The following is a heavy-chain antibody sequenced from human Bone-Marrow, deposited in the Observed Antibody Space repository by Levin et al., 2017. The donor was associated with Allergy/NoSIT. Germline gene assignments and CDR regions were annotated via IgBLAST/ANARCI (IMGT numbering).Heavy chain of an antibody. CDR2: INPGGGST. V-gene: IGHV1-46*01. D-gene: IGHD1-1*01. J-gene: IGHJ6*02. CDR3: ARATIPFPAPHAVTYYDGMDF. Sequence: ASVKVSCEASGYSFTTHYIHWVRQAPGQGLEWMGIINPGGGSTNYAQKFQDRATMTRDKSTSTVHMQLSSLRSEDTAIYYCARATIPFPAPHAVTYYDGMDFWGQGTTVTVSS. CDR1: GYSFTTHY.